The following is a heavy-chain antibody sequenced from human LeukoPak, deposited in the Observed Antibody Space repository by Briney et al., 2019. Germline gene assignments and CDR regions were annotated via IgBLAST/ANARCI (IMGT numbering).Heavy chain of an antibody. CDR2: ISSSSSYI. Sequence: GGSLRLSCAASGFTFSSYSMNWVRQAPGKGLEWVSSISSSSSYIYYADSVKGRFTISRDNAKNSLYLQMNSLRAEDTAVYYCARGLVAVAGHDIWGQGTMVTVSS. D-gene: IGHD6-19*01. V-gene: IGHV3-21*01. CDR1: GFTFSSYS. J-gene: IGHJ3*02. CDR3: ARGLVAVAGHDI.